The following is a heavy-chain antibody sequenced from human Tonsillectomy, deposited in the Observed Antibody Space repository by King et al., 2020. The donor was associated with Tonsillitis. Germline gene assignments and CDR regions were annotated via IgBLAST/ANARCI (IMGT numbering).Heavy chain of an antibody. V-gene: IGHV1-69*01. CDR2: IIPPFGTA. CDR3: ARAHSSGYWAYNYYMDV. CDR1: GGSFSSYA. Sequence: QLVQSGAEVKKPGSSVKVSCKASGGSFSSYAISWVLQAPGQGLEWMGGIIPPFGTANYAQKFQGRVTITADESTSTAYMELSSLRSEDTAVYYCARAHSSGYWAYNYYMDVWGKGTTVTVSS. J-gene: IGHJ6*03. D-gene: IGHD3-22*01.